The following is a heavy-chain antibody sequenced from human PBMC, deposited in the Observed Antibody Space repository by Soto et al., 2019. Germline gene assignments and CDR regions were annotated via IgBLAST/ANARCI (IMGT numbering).Heavy chain of an antibody. CDR3: ARDHWLTVTPTSGFDY. J-gene: IGHJ4*02. V-gene: IGHV1-18*01. Sequence: ASVKVSCKASGYTFTTYGLSWVRQAPGQGLEWMGWISTNNGNTVYAQNLQGRITMTTDTSTSTAYMELRSLRSDGTAVFYCARDHWLTVTPTSGFDYWGQGALVTSPQ. CDR1: GYTFTTYG. CDR2: ISTNNGNT. D-gene: IGHD3-9*01.